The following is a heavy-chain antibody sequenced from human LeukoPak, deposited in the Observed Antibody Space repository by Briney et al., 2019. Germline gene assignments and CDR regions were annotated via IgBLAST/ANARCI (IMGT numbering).Heavy chain of an antibody. CDR1: GFTFSSYA. CDR2: ISYDGSNK. Sequence: PGGSLRLSCAASGFTFSSYAMHWVRQAPGKGLEWVAVISYDGSNKYYADSVKGRFTISRDNSKNTLYLQMNSLRVEDTAVYYCASPPATMINAFDIWGQGTMVTVSS. V-gene: IGHV3-30-3*01. D-gene: IGHD5-24*01. J-gene: IGHJ3*02. CDR3: ASPPATMINAFDI.